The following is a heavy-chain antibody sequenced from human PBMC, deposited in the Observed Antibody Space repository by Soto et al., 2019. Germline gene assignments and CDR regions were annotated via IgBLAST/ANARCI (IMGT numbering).Heavy chain of an antibody. CDR1: GYPFTRYT. CDR3: ARGIATGQLDP. J-gene: IGHJ5*02. D-gene: IGHD2-15*01. V-gene: IGHV1-3*01. Sequence: GSVKVSCKASGYPFTRYTMNLVRQAPGQRLEWMGWINPDNGNTKSSQKFQDRVIITRDTSASTAYMDLSSLRSEDTAVYYCARGIATGQLDPWGQGTMVTVSS. CDR2: INPDNGNT.